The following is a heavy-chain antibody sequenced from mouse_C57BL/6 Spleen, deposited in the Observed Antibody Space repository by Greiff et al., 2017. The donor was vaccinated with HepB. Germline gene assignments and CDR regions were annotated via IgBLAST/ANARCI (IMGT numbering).Heavy chain of an antibody. D-gene: IGHD2-4*01. J-gene: IGHJ4*01. CDR2: INPYNGGT. CDR1: GYTFTDYY. Sequence: VQLQQSGPVLVKPGASVKMSCKASGYTFTDYYMNWVKQSHGKSLEWIGVINPYNGGTSYNQKFKGKATLTVDNSSSTAYMELNSLTSEDYAVYFCARLGDYAVQPYAMDYWGQGTSVTVSS. V-gene: IGHV1-19*01. CDR3: ARLGDYAVQPYAMDY.